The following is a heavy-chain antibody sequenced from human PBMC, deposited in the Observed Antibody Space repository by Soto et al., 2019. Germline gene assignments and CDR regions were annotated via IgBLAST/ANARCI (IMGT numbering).Heavy chain of an antibody. J-gene: IGHJ5*02. V-gene: IGHV3-23*01. CDR1: GLNFNGYT. CDR3: AKDPLYRYYDSSGELNP. Sequence: GGSLRLSCATSGLNFNGYTMSWVRQAPGQGLEWVSGIAETGSSTYYADSVKGRFTISRDNSKNTVDLQMNSLRAEDTAVYYCAKDPLYRYYDSSGELNPWGQGTLVTVSS. CDR2: IAETGSST. D-gene: IGHD3-22*01.